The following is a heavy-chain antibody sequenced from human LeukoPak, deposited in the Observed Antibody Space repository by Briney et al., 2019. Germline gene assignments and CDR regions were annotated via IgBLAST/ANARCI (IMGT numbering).Heavy chain of an antibody. J-gene: IGHJ4*02. Sequence: SGPTLVNPTQTLTLTCTFSGFSLSTSGMRVSWIRQPPGKALEWLARIDWDDDKFYSTSLKTRLTISKDTSKNQVVLTMTNMDPVDTGTYYCARMGEYSYGGSYYFGYWGQGTLVTVSS. CDR1: GFSLSTSGMR. CDR2: IDWDDDK. D-gene: IGHD5-18*01. CDR3: ARMGEYSYGGSYYFGY. V-gene: IGHV2-70*04.